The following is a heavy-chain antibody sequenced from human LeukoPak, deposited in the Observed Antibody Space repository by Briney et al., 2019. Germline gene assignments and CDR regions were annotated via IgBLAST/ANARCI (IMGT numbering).Heavy chain of an antibody. Sequence: GGSLRLSCAASGFTFSSYGMHWVRQAPGKGLEGVAVISYDGSNEYYADSVKGRFTISRDNSKNTLYLQMNSLRAEDTAVYYCAKDQFLDYGDYYGMDVWGQGTTVTVSS. CDR1: GFTFSSYG. CDR2: ISYDGSNE. J-gene: IGHJ6*02. V-gene: IGHV3-30*18. CDR3: AKDQFLDYGDYYGMDV. D-gene: IGHD4-17*01.